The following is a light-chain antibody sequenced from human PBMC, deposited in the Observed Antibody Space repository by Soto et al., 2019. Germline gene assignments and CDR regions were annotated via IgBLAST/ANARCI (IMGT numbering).Light chain of an antibody. CDR2: AAS. CDR3: QQYNSYSPT. V-gene: IGKV1-16*01. Sequence: DIQMTQSPTSLSASVGERITITGRASQSTSSYLNWYQQKPGKAPKVLIDAASSLQSGVPSRFSGSGSGTDFTLTISSLQPDDFATYYCQQYNSYSPTFGQGTKVDNK. CDR1: QSTSSY. J-gene: IGKJ1*01.